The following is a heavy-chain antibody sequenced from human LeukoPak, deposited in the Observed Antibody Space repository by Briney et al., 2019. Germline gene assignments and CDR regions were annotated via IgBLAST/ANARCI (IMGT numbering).Heavy chain of an antibody. V-gene: IGHV4-59*01. CDR1: GGSISSYY. CDR3: ARDPGEMALYYFDY. Sequence: PSETLSLTCTVSGGSISSYYWSWIRQPPGKGLEWIGYIYYSGSTNYNPSLKSRVTISVDTSKNQFSLKLSSVTAADTAVYYCARDPGEMALYYFDYWGQGTLVTVSS. J-gene: IGHJ4*02. CDR2: IYYSGST. D-gene: IGHD5-24*01.